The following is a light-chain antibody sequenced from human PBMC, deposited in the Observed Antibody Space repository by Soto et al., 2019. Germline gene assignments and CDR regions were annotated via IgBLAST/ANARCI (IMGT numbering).Light chain of an antibody. CDR1: SSDVGGYKY. CDR2: EVS. J-gene: IGLJ1*01. Sequence: QSALTQPASVSGSPGQSITISCTGTSSDVGGYKYVSWYQQHPGKAPKLLIYEVSNRPSGVSNRFSGSKSGNTASLTISGVQAEDEADYYCCSYAGSYTYVFGTATKLTVL. V-gene: IGLV2-14*01. CDR3: CSYAGSYTYV.